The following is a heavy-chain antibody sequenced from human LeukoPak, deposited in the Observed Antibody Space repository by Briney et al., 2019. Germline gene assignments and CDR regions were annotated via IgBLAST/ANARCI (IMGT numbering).Heavy chain of an antibody. V-gene: IGHV4-59*01. Sequence: SETLSLTCAVSGGSISSYYWSWIRQPPGKGLEWIGYIYYSGSPNYNPSLKSRVTISVDTSKNQFSLKLSSVTAADTAVYYCARVSPYDVLTGPLDYWGQGTLVTVSS. D-gene: IGHD3-9*01. CDR2: IYYSGSP. CDR1: GGSISSYY. J-gene: IGHJ4*02. CDR3: ARVSPYDVLTGPLDY.